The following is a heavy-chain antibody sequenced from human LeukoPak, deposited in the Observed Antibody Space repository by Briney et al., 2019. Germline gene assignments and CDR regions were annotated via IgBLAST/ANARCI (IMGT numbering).Heavy chain of an antibody. CDR2: ISGSSGHI. V-gene: IGHV3-21*01. D-gene: IGHD3-22*01. Sequence: GGSVRLSCATSGFTFSSYNMNWARQAPGKGLEWVSSISGSSGHIYYADSVKGRFTIPLTTPKNSLYLQANSLRAEDTAVYYCARDLGYDSSGFYHYFDNWGERPVLPVSS. CDR3: ARDLGYDSSGFYHYFDN. J-gene: IGHJ4*02. CDR1: GFTFSSYN.